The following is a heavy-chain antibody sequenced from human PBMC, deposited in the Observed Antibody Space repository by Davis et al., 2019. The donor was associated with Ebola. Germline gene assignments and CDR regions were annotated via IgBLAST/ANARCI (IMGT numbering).Heavy chain of an antibody. CDR3: ARDGEYCTNGICSTYFDN. Sequence: GGSLRLSCAASGFTFSTYAMHWVRQAPGKGLDWVALISSDGSNEFYADSVKGRFTISRDNSKNTLYLQMNNLRAEDTAVYYCARDGEYCTNGICSTYFDNWGQGTLVTVSS. CDR2: ISSDGSNE. V-gene: IGHV3-30*14. CDR1: GFTFSTYA. J-gene: IGHJ4*02. D-gene: IGHD2-8*01.